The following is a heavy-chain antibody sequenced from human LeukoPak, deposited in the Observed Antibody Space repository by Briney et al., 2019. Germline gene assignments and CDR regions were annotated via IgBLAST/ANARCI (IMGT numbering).Heavy chain of an antibody. CDR3: ARETGRDGYNWVFDY. CDR2: IYYSGGT. CDR1: GGSISSGDYY. D-gene: IGHD5-24*01. J-gene: IGHJ4*02. V-gene: IGHV4-30-4*01. Sequence: SQTLSLTCTVSGGSISSGDYYWSWIRQPPGKGLEWIGYIYYSGGTYYNPSLKSRVTISVDTSKNHFSLKLSSVTAPDTAVYYRARETGRDGYNWVFDYWGQGTLVTVSS.